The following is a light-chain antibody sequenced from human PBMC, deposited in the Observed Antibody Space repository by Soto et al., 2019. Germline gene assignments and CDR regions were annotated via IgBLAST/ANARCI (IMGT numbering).Light chain of an antibody. CDR3: AAWDDSLNVHV. V-gene: IGLV1-44*01. J-gene: IGLJ1*01. Sequence: QSVLTQPPSASGTPGQRVTISCSGSSSNIGSNTVNWYQQLPGTAPKLLIYSNNQQPSGVPDRFSGSKSGTSASLAISWLQFEEEADYYCAAWDDSLNVHVFGTGSKVTVL. CDR1: SSNIGSNT. CDR2: SNN.